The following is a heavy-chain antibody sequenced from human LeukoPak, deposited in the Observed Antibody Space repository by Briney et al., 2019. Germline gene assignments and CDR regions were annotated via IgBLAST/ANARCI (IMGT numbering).Heavy chain of an antibody. Sequence: GGSLRLSCAASGFTFSNYWMTWVRQAPGKGLEWVAHINQDGSEEHYMDSVKARFTISRDNAKNSLSLQMNRLRAEDTAVYYRVRDGGVSGYDLLDYWGQGTLVTVSS. J-gene: IGHJ4*02. CDR2: INQDGSEE. CDR1: GFTFSNYW. CDR3: VRDGGVSGYDLLDY. V-gene: IGHV3-7*01. D-gene: IGHD5-12*01.